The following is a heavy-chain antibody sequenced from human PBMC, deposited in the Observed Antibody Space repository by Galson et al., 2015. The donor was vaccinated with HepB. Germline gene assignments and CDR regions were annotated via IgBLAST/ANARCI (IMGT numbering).Heavy chain of an antibody. V-gene: IGHV3-33*01. CDR1: GFIFSDHG. D-gene: IGHD2-2*01. CDR3: ARDDCSTTSCLTY. Sequence: LRLSCATSGFIFSDHGMLWVRQAPGKGLEWVATIWYDGSRKYYSDSVKGRFIVSRDDSKNTLYLQMNSLRVEDTAIYYCARDDCSTTSCLTYWGQGTLVTFSS. CDR2: IWYDGSRK. J-gene: IGHJ4*02.